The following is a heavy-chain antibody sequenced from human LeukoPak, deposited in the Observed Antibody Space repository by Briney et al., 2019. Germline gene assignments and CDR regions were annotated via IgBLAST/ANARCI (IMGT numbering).Heavy chain of an antibody. CDR2: INSDGSST. Sequence: GGSLRLSCAASGFSFSSHGMSWVRQAPGKGLVWVSRINSDGSSTSYADSVKGRFTISRDNAKNTLYLQMNSLRAEDTAVYYCARDPGEQWLYYYYYYMDVWGKGTTVTVSS. V-gene: IGHV3-74*01. CDR3: ARDPGEQWLYYYYYYMDV. D-gene: IGHD6-19*01. CDR1: GFSFSSHG. J-gene: IGHJ6*03.